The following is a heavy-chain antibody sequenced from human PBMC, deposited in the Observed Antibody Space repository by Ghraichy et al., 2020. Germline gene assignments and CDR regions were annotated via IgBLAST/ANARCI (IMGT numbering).Heavy chain of an antibody. CDR2: IYHSGST. J-gene: IGHJ5*02. CDR3: ARGECSSTSCYTVSWFDP. V-gene: IGHV4-4*02. D-gene: IGHD2-2*02. Sequence: SETLSLTCAVSGGSISSSNWWSWVRQPPGKGLEWIGEIYHSGSTNYNPSLKSRVTISVDKSKNQFSLKLSSVTAADTAVYYCARGECSSTSCYTVSWFDPWGQGTLVTVSS. CDR1: GGSISSSNW.